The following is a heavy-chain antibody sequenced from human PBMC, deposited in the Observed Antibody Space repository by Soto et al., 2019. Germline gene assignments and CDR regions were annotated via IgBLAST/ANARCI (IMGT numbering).Heavy chain of an antibody. Sequence: PWWSLRLSCSASGFTFSSYGMHWFRQAPGKGLEWVAVISYDGSNKYYADSVKGRFTISRDNSKNTLYLQMNSLRAEDTAVYYCAKFLFLFGVVMCMDVWGQGTTVTVSS. CDR1: GFTFSSYG. J-gene: IGHJ6*02. V-gene: IGHV3-30*18. CDR3: AKFLFLFGVVMCMDV. CDR2: ISYDGSNK. D-gene: IGHD3-3*01.